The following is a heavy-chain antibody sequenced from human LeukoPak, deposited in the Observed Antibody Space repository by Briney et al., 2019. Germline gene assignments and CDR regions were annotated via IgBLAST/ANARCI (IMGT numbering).Heavy chain of an antibody. V-gene: IGHV3-30*02. Sequence: GGSLGLSCAASGFTFSSYGMHWVRQAPGKGLEWVAFIRYDGSNKYYADSVKGRFTISIDNSKNTLYLQMNSLRAEDTAVYYCARHRGVATIAPLGYWGQGTLVTVSS. CDR1: GFTFSSYG. CDR3: ARHRGVATIAPLGY. CDR2: IRYDGSNK. J-gene: IGHJ4*02. D-gene: IGHD5-24*01.